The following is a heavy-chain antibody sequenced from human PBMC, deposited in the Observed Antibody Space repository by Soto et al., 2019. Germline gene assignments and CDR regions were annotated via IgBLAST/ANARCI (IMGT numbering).Heavy chain of an antibody. J-gene: IGHJ4*02. V-gene: IGHV5-51*01. CDR3: ARQKDSSGYYPTLDY. CDR1: GYSFTSYW. D-gene: IGHD3-22*01. Sequence: PGESLKISCKGSGYSFTSYWIGWARQMPGKGLEWVGIIYPGDSDIRYSPSFEGQVTISADKSISTSYLHWSSLKASDTAMYYCARQKDSSGYYPTLDYWGQGTLVTVSS. CDR2: IYPGDSDI.